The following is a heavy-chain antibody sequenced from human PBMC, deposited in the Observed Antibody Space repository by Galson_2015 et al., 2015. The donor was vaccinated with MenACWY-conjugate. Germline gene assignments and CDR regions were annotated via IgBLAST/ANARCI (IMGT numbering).Heavy chain of an antibody. J-gene: IGHJ6*03. CDR1: GFTFRQYA. CDR3: GKDFYIDV. Sequence: SLRLSCAVSGFTFRQYAMSWVRQAPGTGLEWVAIISDSGAATHYIDSVKGRFTISRDNSKNNLNPEMRRLRAEDQALYYWGKDFYIDVWGKGTTVSVSS. V-gene: IGHV3-23*01. CDR2: ISDSGAAT.